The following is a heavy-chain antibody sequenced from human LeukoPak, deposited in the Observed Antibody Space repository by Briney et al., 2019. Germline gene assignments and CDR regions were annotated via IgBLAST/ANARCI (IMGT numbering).Heavy chain of an antibody. CDR2: ISNDGSYI. Sequence: GRSLRLSCADSGFTFSIYTMHWFRQAPGSGLEWVAVISNDGSYINYIDSVRGRFTISRDNSRSTLYLQMGSLRAEDTAVYFCARERASCYFDYWGQGTLVTVSS. CDR3: ARERASCYFDY. J-gene: IGHJ4*02. D-gene: IGHD2-2*01. CDR1: GFTFSIYT. V-gene: IGHV3-30*04.